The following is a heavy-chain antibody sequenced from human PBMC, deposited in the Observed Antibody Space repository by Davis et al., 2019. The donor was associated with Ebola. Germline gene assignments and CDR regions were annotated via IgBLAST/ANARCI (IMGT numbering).Heavy chain of an antibody. Sequence: GGSLRLSCAASGFTFSDYPMTWIRQSSGKGLEWVSTIGVNAVETFYADSVKGRFTISRDNSKNTVYLQMNSLRDEDTAVYYCAKRYNWNPYYYYGMDVWGQGTTVTVSS. V-gene: IGHV3-23*01. CDR2: IGVNAVET. J-gene: IGHJ6*02. D-gene: IGHD1-20*01. CDR1: GFTFSDYP. CDR3: AKRYNWNPYYYYGMDV.